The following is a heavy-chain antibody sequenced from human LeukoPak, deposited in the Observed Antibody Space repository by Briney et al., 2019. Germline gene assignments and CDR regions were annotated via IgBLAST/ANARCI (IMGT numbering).Heavy chain of an antibody. D-gene: IGHD3-3*01. CDR3: ARARGYYGVRYFDH. CDR2: IKQDGSEK. CDR1: GFTFSSYW. Sequence: PGGSLRLSCSASGFTFSSYWMSWVRQAPGKGLEWVANIKQDGSEKYYVDSVKGRFTISRDNAKNSLYLQMNSLRAEGTAVYYCARARGYYGVRYFDHWGQGTLVTVSS. J-gene: IGHJ4*02. V-gene: IGHV3-7*01.